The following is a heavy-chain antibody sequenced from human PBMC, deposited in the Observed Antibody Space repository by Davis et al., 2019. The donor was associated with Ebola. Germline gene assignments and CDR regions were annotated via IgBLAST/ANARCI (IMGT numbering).Heavy chain of an antibody. CDR3: TGNTRYGDYVAEDY. CDR2: IRSKANSYAT. V-gene: IGHV3-73*01. Sequence: GESLKISCAASGFTFSGSAMHWVRQASGKGLEWVGRIRSKANSYATAYAASVKGRFTISRDDSKNTAYLQMNSLKTEDTAVYYCTGNTRYGDYVAEDYWGQGTLVTVSS. J-gene: IGHJ4*02. CDR1: GFTFSGSA. D-gene: IGHD4-17*01.